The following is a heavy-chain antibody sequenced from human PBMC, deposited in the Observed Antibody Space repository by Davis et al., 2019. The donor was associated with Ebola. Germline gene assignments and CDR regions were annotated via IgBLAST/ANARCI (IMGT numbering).Heavy chain of an antibody. CDR3: ARGGAIAAFLGGY. J-gene: IGHJ4*02. CDR2: INPSGGST. CDR1: GYTLTGYY. Sequence: AASVTVSCKASGYTLTGYYMHWVRQAPGQGLEWMGIINPSGGSTSYAQKFQGRVTMTRDTSTSTVNMELSSLRSEDTAVYYCARGGAIAAFLGGYWGQGTLVTVSS. V-gene: IGHV1-46*01. D-gene: IGHD6-13*01.